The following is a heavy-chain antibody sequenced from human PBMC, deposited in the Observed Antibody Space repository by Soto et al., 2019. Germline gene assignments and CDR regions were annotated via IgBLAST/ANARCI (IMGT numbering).Heavy chain of an antibody. CDR3: VGGQYYFDY. J-gene: IGHJ4*02. CDR1: GFPFTSYG. Sequence: QVQLVESGGGVVQPGRSLRLSCAAAGFPFTSYGMHWVREGPDKGLEWVAIISYDGSDKYYADSVKGRFTISRDNSKLTLYLQMNSLRPEDTALYYCVGGQYYFDYRGQGTLVIVSS. V-gene: IGHV3-30*03. CDR2: ISYDGSDK. D-gene: IGHD3-10*01.